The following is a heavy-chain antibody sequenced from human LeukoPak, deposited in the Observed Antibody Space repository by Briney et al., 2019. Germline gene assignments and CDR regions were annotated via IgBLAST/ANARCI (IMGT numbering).Heavy chain of an antibody. CDR3: ARGSTAMADFDY. V-gene: IGHV4-38-2*01. D-gene: IGHD5-18*01. Sequence: SETLSLTCAVSGYSISSGYYWGWIRQPPGKGLEWIGSIYHSGSTYYNPSLKSRVTISVDTPKNQFSLKLSSVTAADTAVYYCARGSTAMADFDYWGQGTLVTVSS. J-gene: IGHJ4*02. CDR2: IYHSGST. CDR1: GYSISSGYY.